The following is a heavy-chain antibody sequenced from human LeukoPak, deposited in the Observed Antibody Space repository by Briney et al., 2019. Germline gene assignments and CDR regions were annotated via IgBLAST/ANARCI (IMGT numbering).Heavy chain of an antibody. CDR2: ISRTGDST. J-gene: IGHJ4*02. CDR1: GFTFSSYA. V-gene: IGHV3-23*01. CDR3: ARREYSYGYSDY. Sequence: GGSLRLSCAVSGFTFSSYAMNWDRQAPGKGLEWVSEISRTGDSTKYADSVKGRFTISRDNSKNTLYLQINNLRPEDTAVYYCARREYSYGYSDYWGQGTLVTVSS. D-gene: IGHD5-18*01.